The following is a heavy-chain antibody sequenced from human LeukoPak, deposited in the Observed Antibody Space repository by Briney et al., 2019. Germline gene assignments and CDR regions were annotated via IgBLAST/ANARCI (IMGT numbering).Heavy chain of an antibody. CDR2: IYTSGST. J-gene: IGHJ5*02. CDR1: GGSISSYY. D-gene: IGHD6-19*01. V-gene: IGHV4-4*07. Sequence: SETLSLTCTVSGGSISSYYWSWIRQPARKGLEWIGRIYTSGSTNYNPSLKRRVTMSVDTYKNQFSLKVSSVTAADTAVYYCASDTSSGWYGWFDPWGQGTLVTVSS. CDR3: ASDTSSGWYGWFDP.